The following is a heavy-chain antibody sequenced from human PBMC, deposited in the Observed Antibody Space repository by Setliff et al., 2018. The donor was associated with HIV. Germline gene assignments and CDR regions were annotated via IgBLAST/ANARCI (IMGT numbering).Heavy chain of an antibody. CDR3: VKVGPSYYYDSTGYSPDAFDI. Sequence: SETLSLTCTVSGDSINSGNYYWSWIRQHPGKGLEWIGYIYYSGSTYYSPSLKSRVTMSTDTSNNQFSLKLSSVTAADTAVYYCVKVGPSYYYDSTGYSPDAFDIWGHGTKVTVSS. CDR2: IYYSGST. CDR1: GDSINSGNYY. J-gene: IGHJ3*02. D-gene: IGHD3-22*01. V-gene: IGHV4-31*03.